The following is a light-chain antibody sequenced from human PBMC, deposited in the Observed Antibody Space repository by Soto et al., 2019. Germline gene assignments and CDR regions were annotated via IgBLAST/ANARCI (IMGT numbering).Light chain of an antibody. J-gene: IGKJ5*01. CDR1: QSVSSSY. Sequence: EIVLTQSPGTLSLSPGERATLSCRASQSVSSSYLAWYQRKPGPAPRLLISGASSRATGVPDRFSGSGTGTDFTLTISSLEPEEFAVYYCQQYGTSLSGFGQGTRLEIK. V-gene: IGKV3-20*01. CDR2: GAS. CDR3: QQYGTSLSG.